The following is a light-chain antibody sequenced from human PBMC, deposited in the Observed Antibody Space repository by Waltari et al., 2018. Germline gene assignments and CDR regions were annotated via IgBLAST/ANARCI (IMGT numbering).Light chain of an antibody. Sequence: EIVLTQSPDTLSLSPGERATLSCRASQSGSGSYLAWYQQKPGQAPRLLISDASSSATDIPDRFSGSGSGTDFTLTISRLEPEDFAVYYCQQYGTSPTWTFGQGTKVEIK. CDR2: DAS. J-gene: IGKJ1*01. V-gene: IGKV3-20*01. CDR1: QSGSGSY. CDR3: QQYGTSPTWT.